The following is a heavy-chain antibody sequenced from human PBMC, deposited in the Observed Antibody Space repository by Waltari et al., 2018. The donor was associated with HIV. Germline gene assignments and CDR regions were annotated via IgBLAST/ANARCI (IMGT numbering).Heavy chain of an antibody. CDR2: INPNSGGT. D-gene: IGHD3-16*01. J-gene: IGHJ4*02. CDR3: ARDPHMITFGGVMSGLDY. CDR1: GYTFTGYY. V-gene: IGHV1-2*02. Sequence: QVQLVQSGAEVKKPGASVKVSCKASGYTFTGYYMHWVRQAPGQGLEWMGWINPNSGGTNYAQKFQGRVTMTRDTSISTAYMELSRLRSDDTAVYYCARDPHMITFGGVMSGLDYWGQGTLVTVSS.